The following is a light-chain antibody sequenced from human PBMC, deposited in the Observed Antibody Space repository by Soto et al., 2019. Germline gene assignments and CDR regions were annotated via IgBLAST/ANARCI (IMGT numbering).Light chain of an antibody. CDR2: GNS. CDR1: SSNIGAGYD. J-gene: IGLJ2*01. CDR3: QSYDSRLSGAV. V-gene: IGLV1-40*01. Sequence: QSVLTQPPSVSGAPGQRVTISCTGSSSNIGAGYDVHWYQQLPGTAPKLLIYGNSNRPSGVPDRFSGSKSGTSASLAITGLQAEDEADYYGQSYDSRLSGAVFGGGTKLTVL.